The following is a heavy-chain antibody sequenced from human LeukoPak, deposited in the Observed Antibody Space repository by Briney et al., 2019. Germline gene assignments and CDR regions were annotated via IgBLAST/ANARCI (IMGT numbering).Heavy chain of an antibody. CDR3: AKDDSPTTVVTPLSY. J-gene: IGHJ4*02. CDR2: ISYDGSNK. CDR1: GFTFSSYG. D-gene: IGHD4-23*01. V-gene: IGHV3-30*18. Sequence: GGSLRLSCAASGFTFSSYGMHWVRQAPGKGLEWVAVISYDGSNKYYADFVKGRFTISRDNSKNTLYLQMNSLRAEDTAVYYCAKDDSPTTVVTPLSYWGQGTLVTVSS.